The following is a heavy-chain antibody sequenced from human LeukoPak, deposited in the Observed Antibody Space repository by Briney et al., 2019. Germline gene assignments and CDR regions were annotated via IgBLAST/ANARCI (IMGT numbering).Heavy chain of an antibody. D-gene: IGHD6-13*01. J-gene: IGHJ4*02. CDR1: GGSISPYY. Sequence: PSETLSLTCTVSGGSISPYYWSWIRQPPGKGLEWIGYIYYSGSTNYNPSLKSRVTLSVDTFKNQFSLRLSSVTAADTAVYYCARALIGAAAGLFDYWGQGTLVTVSS. CDR3: ARALIGAAAGLFDY. V-gene: IGHV4-59*01. CDR2: IYYSGST.